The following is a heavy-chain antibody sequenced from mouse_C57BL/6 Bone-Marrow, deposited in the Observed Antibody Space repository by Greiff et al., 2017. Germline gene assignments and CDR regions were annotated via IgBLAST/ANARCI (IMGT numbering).Heavy chain of an antibody. V-gene: IGHV14-2*01. D-gene: IGHD2-5*01. Sequence: EVQGVESGAELVKPGASVKLSCTASGFNIKDYYMHWVKQRTEQGLEWIGRIDPEDGENKYAPTFQGKATITADTSSNTAYLQLSSLTSEDTAVYYCSRTYCSNYDAMDYWGQGTSVTVSS. CDR3: SRTYCSNYDAMDY. CDR2: IDPEDGEN. J-gene: IGHJ4*01. CDR1: GFNIKDYY.